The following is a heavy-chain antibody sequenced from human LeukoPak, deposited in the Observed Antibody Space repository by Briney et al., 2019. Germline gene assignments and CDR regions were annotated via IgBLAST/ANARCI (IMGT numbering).Heavy chain of an antibody. CDR1: GFTFSSYN. CDR2: ISSSSSYI. D-gene: IGHD4-17*01. V-gene: IGHV3-21*01. Sequence: GGSLRLSCAASGFTFSSYNMNWVRQAPGKGLEWVSSISSSSSYIYYADSVKGRFTISRDNAKNSLYLQMNSLRAEDTAVYYCASLTVTVSYNWFDPWGQGTLVTVSS. J-gene: IGHJ5*02. CDR3: ASLTVTVSYNWFDP.